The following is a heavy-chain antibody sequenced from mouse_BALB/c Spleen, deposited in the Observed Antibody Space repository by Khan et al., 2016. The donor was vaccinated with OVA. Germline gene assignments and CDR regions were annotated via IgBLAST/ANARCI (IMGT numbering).Heavy chain of an antibody. Sequence: QVQLQQSGAELARPGASVKLSCKASGYTFTDYYINWVKQRTGQGLEWIGEIYPGSGNTYYNEKFKDKATLTADQSSTTAYMQLSSLTSEDSAVYVCARRNYFGYTFAYWGQGTLVTVSA. CDR2: IYPGSGNT. D-gene: IGHD1-2*01. V-gene: IGHV1-77*01. CDR1: GYTFTDYY. CDR3: ARRNYFGYTFAY. J-gene: IGHJ3*01.